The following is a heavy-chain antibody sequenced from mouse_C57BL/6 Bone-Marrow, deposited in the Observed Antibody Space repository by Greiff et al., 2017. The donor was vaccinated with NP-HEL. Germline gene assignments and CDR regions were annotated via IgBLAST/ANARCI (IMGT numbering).Heavy chain of an antibody. D-gene: IGHD1-1*01. J-gene: IGHJ4*01. CDR2: IDPENGDT. CDR1: GFNIKDDY. CDR3: TEHYYGSSYGYAMDY. Sequence: EVQLQQSGAELVRPGASVKLSCTASGFNIKDDYMHWVKQRPEQGLEWIGWIDPENGDTEYASKFQGKATITADTSSNTAYLQLSSLTSEDTAVYYCTEHYYGSSYGYAMDYWGQGTSVTVSS. V-gene: IGHV14-4*01.